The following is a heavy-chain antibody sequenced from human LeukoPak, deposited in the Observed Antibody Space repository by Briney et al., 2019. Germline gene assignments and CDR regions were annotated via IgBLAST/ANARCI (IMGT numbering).Heavy chain of an antibody. Sequence: GGSLRLSRAASGFTFSDYYMSWIRQAPGKGLEWVSYISSSSSYIYYADSVKGRFTISRDNAKNSLYLQMNSLRAEDTAVYYCARDLGGYNPRDYWGQGTLVTVSS. CDR3: ARDLGGYNPRDY. CDR1: GFTFSDYY. CDR2: ISSSSSYI. D-gene: IGHD5-24*01. V-gene: IGHV3-11*06. J-gene: IGHJ4*02.